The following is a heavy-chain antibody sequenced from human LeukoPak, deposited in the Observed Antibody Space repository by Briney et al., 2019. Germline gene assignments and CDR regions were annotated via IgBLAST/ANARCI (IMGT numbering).Heavy chain of an antibody. CDR1: GGSFSGYY. CDR3: ARVSWFGELCQYYFDY. Sequence: SSETLSLTCAVYGGSFSGYYRSWIRQPPGKGLEWIGEINHSGSTNYNPSLKSRVTISVDTSKNQFSLKLSSVTAADTAVYYCARVSWFGELCQYYFDYWGQGTLVTVSS. D-gene: IGHD3-10*01. V-gene: IGHV4-34*01. J-gene: IGHJ4*02. CDR2: INHSGST.